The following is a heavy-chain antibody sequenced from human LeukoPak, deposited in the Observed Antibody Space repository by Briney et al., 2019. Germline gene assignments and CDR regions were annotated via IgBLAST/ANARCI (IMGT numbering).Heavy chain of an antibody. CDR2: IYTSGST. Sequence: SETLSLTCTVSGGSISSGSYHWSWIRQPAGTGLEWIGRIYTSGSTNYNPSLKSRVTISVDTSKNQFSLKLSSVTAADTAVYYCARAPKMATTFDYWGQGTLVTVSS. J-gene: IGHJ4*02. CDR3: ARAPKMATTFDY. D-gene: IGHD5-24*01. CDR1: GGSISSGSYH. V-gene: IGHV4-61*02.